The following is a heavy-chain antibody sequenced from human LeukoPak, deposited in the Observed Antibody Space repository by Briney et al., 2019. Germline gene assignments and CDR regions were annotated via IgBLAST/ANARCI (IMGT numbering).Heavy chain of an antibody. J-gene: IGHJ4*02. CDR1: GFTFSSYS. CDR2: ISSSGTTI. CDR3: VRGRGQFSRRNFDC. Sequence: GGSLRLSCAASGFTFSSYSMNWVRQAPGKGLEWVSYISSSGTTIYYADSVKGRFTISRDNAKNSLYLQMNSLRAEDTAVYYCVRGRGQFSRRNFDCWGQGTLVAVSS. V-gene: IGHV3-48*01.